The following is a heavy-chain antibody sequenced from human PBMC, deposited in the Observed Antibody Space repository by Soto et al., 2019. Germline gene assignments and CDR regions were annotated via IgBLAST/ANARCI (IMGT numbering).Heavy chain of an antibody. D-gene: IGHD6-13*01. CDR1: GFTFSSYG. V-gene: IGHV3-33*01. Sequence: LRLSCAASGFTFSSYGMHWVRQAPGKGLEWVAVIWYDGSNKYYADSVKGRFTISRDNSKNTLYLQMNRLRAEDTAVYYCARSAAADRSGFDYWGQGTLVTVSS. CDR3: ARSAAADRSGFDY. CDR2: IWYDGSNK. J-gene: IGHJ4*02.